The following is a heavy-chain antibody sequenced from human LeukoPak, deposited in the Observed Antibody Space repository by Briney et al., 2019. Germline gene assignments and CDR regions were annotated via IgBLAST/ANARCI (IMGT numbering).Heavy chain of an antibody. CDR3: AKTDCSSTSCPWAFDY. Sequence: PGGSLRLSCAASGFTFSSYAMSWVRQAPGKGLEWVSAISGSGGSTYYADSVKGRFTISRDNSKNTLYLQMNSLRAEDTAVYYCAKTDCSSTSCPWAFDYWGQGTLVTVSS. CDR1: GFTFSSYA. V-gene: IGHV3-23*01. J-gene: IGHJ4*02. D-gene: IGHD2-2*01. CDR2: ISGSGGST.